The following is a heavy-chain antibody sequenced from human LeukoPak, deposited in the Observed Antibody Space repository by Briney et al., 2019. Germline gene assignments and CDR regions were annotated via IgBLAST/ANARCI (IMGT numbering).Heavy chain of an antibody. V-gene: IGHV5-51*01. D-gene: IGHD3-22*01. CDR2: IYPGDSDT. CDR1: GYSFTSYW. J-gene: IGHJ4*02. Sequence: KSGESLKISCKGSGYSFTSYWIGWVRQMPGKGLEWMGIIYPGDSDTRYSPSFRGQVTVSADKSISTAYLQWSSLKASDTAMYYCARAKTYDSSGYSLDYWGQGTLVTVSS. CDR3: ARAKTYDSSGYSLDY.